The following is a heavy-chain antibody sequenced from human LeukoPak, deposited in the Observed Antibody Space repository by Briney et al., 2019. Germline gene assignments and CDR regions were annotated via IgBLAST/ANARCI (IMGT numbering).Heavy chain of an antibody. J-gene: IGHJ4*02. CDR2: INPSGGST. Sequence: ASVRASCKASGYSFTNYYMHWVRQAPGQGLEWMGMINPSGGSTTYAQKFQGRVTMTRDMSTSTVYMELSSLTSEDTAVYYCARTRGYYFDYWGQGTLDTVSS. CDR1: GYSFTNYY. CDR3: ARTRGYYFDY. V-gene: IGHV1-46*01.